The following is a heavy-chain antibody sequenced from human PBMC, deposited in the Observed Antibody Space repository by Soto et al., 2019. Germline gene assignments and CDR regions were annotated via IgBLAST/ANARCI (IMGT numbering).Heavy chain of an antibody. CDR2: IYYSGST. Sequence: ETLSLTCTVSGGSISSYYWSWIRQPPGKGLEWIGYIYYSGSTNYNPSLKSRVTISVDTSKNQFSLKLSSVTAADTAVYYCARTPWDYDILTGYYPNYFDYWGQGTLVTVSS. V-gene: IGHV4-59*01. J-gene: IGHJ4*02. CDR3: ARTPWDYDILTGYYPNYFDY. CDR1: GGSISSYY. D-gene: IGHD3-9*01.